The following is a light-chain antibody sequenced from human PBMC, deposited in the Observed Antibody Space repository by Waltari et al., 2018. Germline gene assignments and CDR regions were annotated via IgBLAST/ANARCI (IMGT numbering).Light chain of an antibody. CDR2: WAS. CDR1: PSVLYSSNNKNY. CDR3: QQYYSTPLT. J-gene: IGKJ4*01. Sequence: DIVMTQSPDSLAVSLGERATIHCKYSPSVLYSSNNKNYLAWYQQKPGQPPKLLIYWASTRESGVPDRFSGSGSGTDFTLTISSLQAEDVAVYYCQQYYSTPLTFGGGTKVEIK. V-gene: IGKV4-1*01.